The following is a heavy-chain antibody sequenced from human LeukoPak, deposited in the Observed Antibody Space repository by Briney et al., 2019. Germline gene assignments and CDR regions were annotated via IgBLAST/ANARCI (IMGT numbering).Heavy chain of an antibody. CDR1: GFTFSSYW. V-gene: IGHV3-7*01. J-gene: IGHJ4*02. CDR2: IKQDGSEK. Sequence: GGSLRLSCAASGFTFSSYWMSWVRQAPGKGLEWVANIKQDGSEKYYVDSVKGRFTISRDNAKNSLYLQMNSLRAEDTAVYYCAREGRMNYDSSGYYDYWGQGTLVTVSS. CDR3: AREGRMNYDSSGYYDY. D-gene: IGHD3-22*01.